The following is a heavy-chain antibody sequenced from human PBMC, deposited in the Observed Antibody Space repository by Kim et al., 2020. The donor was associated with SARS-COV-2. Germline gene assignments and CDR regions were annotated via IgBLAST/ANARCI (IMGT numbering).Heavy chain of an antibody. V-gene: IGHV3-74*01. CDR3: ARGRGNYGCDS. CDR1: GFTFSSHW. J-gene: IGHJ4*02. CDR2: INADRSVI. D-gene: IGHD3-16*01. Sequence: GGSLRLSCAASGFTFSSHWMHWVRQAPGKGPVWVSRINADRSVIEYAASVKGRFTISRDNAKSTLDLQMNSLRPDDTAVYYCARGRGNYGCDSWGRGTGVAV.